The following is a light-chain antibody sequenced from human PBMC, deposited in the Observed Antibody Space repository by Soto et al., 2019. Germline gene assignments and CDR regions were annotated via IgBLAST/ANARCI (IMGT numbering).Light chain of an antibody. Sequence: ELVLTQSPATLSLSPGERATLSCRASQSVSSYLAWYQQKPGQAPMLLIYDASNRATGIPARFSGSGSGTDFTLTISSLEPEDFAVYYCQQRSNWPFWTFGQGTKVEIK. V-gene: IGKV3-11*01. CDR2: DAS. CDR1: QSVSSY. J-gene: IGKJ1*01. CDR3: QQRSNWPFWT.